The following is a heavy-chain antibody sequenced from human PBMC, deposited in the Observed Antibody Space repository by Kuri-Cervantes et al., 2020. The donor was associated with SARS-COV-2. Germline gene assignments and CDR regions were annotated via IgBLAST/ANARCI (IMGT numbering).Heavy chain of an antibody. J-gene: IGHJ4*02. CDR3: ARKRNNYDFWSGPIYYFDY. CDR1: GFTFSSYE. Sequence: GGSLRLSCAASGFTFSSYEMNWVRQVPGKGLEWVANIKQDGSEKYYVDSVKGRFTISRDNAKNSLYLQMNSLRAEDTAVYYCARKRNNYDFWSGPIYYFDYWGQGTLVTVSS. V-gene: IGHV3-7*01. D-gene: IGHD3-3*01. CDR2: IKQDGSEK.